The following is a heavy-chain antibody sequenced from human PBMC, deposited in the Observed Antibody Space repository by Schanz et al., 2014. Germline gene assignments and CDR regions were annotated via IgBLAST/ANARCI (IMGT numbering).Heavy chain of an antibody. V-gene: IGHV4-4*07. J-gene: IGHJ4*02. D-gene: IGHD2-2*01. CDR3: ARHGRGLAKYQLLYFDY. CDR1: GGSISSYY. Sequence: QVQLQASGPGLVKPSETLSLTCSVSGGSISSYYWSWIRQPAGKGLEWIGRIYTSGSTNYNPSLKSRVTMSVDPSKNQFSLKLSSVTDADTAVYYCARHGRGLAKYQLLYFDYWGQGTLVTVSS. CDR2: IYTSGST.